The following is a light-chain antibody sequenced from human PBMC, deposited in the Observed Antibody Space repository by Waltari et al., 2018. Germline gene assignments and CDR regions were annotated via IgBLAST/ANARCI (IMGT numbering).Light chain of an antibody. J-gene: IGKJ1*01. CDR2: KVS. Sequence: DVVMTQSPLSLPVTLGQPASISCWSSQSLISSDGNTYFNWFQHRPGQSPRRLLYKVSNRDSGVPDRFSGSGSGTDFTLRISRVEAEDVGVYYCMQGTHWPWTFGQGTKVEIK. CDR3: MQGTHWPWT. V-gene: IGKV2-30*01. CDR1: QSLISSDGNTY.